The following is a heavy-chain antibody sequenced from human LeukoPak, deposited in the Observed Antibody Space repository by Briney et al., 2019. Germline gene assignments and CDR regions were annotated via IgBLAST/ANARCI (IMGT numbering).Heavy chain of an antibody. V-gene: IGHV4-61*02. CDR3: ARTGVVKYYYDSSGYYYEV. D-gene: IGHD3-22*01. J-gene: IGHJ4*02. Sequence: TSQTLSLTCTVSGGSISSGSYYWSWIRQPPGKGLEWIGRIYTSGSTNYNPSLKSRVTISVDTSKNQFSLKLSSVTAADTAVYYCARTGVVKYYYDSSGYYYEVWGQGTLVTVSS. CDR2: IYTSGST. CDR1: GGSISSGSYY.